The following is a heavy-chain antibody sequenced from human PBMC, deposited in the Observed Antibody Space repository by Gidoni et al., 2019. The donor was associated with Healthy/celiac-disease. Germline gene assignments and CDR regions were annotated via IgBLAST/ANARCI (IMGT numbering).Heavy chain of an antibody. D-gene: IGHD6-13*01. CDR2: ISGSGGST. J-gene: IGHJ4*02. CDR3: AKDQGAAAGKPYCFDY. V-gene: IGHV3-23*01. CDR1: GFTFSSYA. Sequence: EVQLLESGGGLVQPGGSLRLSCAASGFTFSSYAMSWVRQAPGKGLEWVSAISGSGGSTYYADSVKGRFTISRDNSKNTLYLQMNSLRAEDTAVYYCAKDQGAAAGKPYCFDYWGQGTLVTVSS.